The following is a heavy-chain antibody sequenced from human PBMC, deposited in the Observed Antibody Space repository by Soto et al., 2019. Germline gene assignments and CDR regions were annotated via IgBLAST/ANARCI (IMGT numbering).Heavy chain of an antibody. CDR1: GGSFSGYY. J-gene: IGHJ4*02. D-gene: IGHD3-10*01. CDR3: ARGYGRNFDY. Sequence: QVQLQQWGAGLLKPSETLSLTCAVYGGSFSGYYWSWIRQPPGKGLEWIGEINHRGSTNYNPSLKSRVTISGDTSTTQSSLKLSSVTAADTAVYDCARGYGRNFDYWGQGTLVTVSS. V-gene: IGHV4-34*01. CDR2: INHRGST.